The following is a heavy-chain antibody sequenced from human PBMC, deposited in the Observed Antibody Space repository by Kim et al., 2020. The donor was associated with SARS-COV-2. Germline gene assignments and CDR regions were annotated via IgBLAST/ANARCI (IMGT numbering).Heavy chain of an antibody. J-gene: IGHJ5*02. V-gene: IGHV6-1*01. D-gene: IGHD3-10*01. CDR3: ARDLDPNSGSYYIIGGSNWLDP. CDR2: TYYRSKWYN. Sequence: SQTLSLTCAISGDSVSSNSAAWNWIRQSPSRGLEWLGRTYYRSKWYNDYAVSVKSRITINPDTYKNQFSLQLNSVTPEDTAVYYCARDLDPNSGSYYIIGGSNWLDPWGQGTLVTVSS. CDR1: GDSVSSNSAA.